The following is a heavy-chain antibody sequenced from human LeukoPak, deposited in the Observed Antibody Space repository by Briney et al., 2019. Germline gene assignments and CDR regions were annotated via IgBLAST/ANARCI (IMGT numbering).Heavy chain of an antibody. CDR3: ARDLDDFNTLPPLFQH. J-gene: IGHJ1*01. V-gene: IGHV3-23*01. Sequence: GGSLRLSCVASGFTFSSYAMSWVRQAPGKGLEWVSTVSGSGSPTHFADSVKGRFTISRDNSKNTLYLQMNSLSVEDTAVYYCARDLDDFNTLPPLFQHWGLGTLVTVSS. CDR2: VSGSGSPT. D-gene: IGHD1-1*01. CDR1: GFTFSSYA.